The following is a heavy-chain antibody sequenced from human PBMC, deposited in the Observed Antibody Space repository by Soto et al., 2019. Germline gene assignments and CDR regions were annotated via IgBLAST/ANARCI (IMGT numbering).Heavy chain of an antibody. CDR2: IKQDGSEK. J-gene: IGHJ4*02. Sequence: PGGSLRLSCAASGFTFSSYWMSWVRQAPGKGLEWVANIKQDGSEKYYVDSVKGRFTISRDNAENSLFLQMSSLRAEDTAVYYCARETVELATNGWGQGTLVTVSS. D-gene: IGHD5-12*01. CDR1: GFTFSSYW. CDR3: ARETVELATNG. V-gene: IGHV3-7*01.